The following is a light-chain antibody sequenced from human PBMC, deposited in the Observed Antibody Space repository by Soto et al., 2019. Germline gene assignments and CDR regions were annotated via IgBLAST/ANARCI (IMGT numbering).Light chain of an antibody. J-gene: IGKJ2*01. Sequence: EIVLTQSPATLSLSPGERATLSCRDSQSVSSYLAWYQQKPGQAPRLLIYDASNRATGIPARFSGSGSGTDFNLTISSLEPEEFAVYYCQQRSNWPPVYTFGQGTKLEIK. CDR3: QQRSNWPPVYT. CDR2: DAS. V-gene: IGKV3-11*01. CDR1: QSVSSY.